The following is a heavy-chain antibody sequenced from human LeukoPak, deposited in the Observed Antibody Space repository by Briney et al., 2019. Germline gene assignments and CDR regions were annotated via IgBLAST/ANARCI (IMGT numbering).Heavy chain of an antibody. D-gene: IGHD1-26*01. Sequence: GGSLRLSCAASGFTFSSYAMSWVRQAPGKGLEWVSAISGSGGSTYYTDSVKGRFTISRDNSKNALYLQMNSLRAEDTAVYYCAKVYRAGELLGLDYWGQGTLVTVSS. V-gene: IGHV3-23*01. CDR2: ISGSGGST. CDR3: AKVYRAGELLGLDY. J-gene: IGHJ4*02. CDR1: GFTFSSYA.